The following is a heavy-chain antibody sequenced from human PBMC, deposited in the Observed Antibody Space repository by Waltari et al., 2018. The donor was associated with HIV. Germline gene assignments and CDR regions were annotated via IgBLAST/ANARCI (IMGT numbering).Heavy chain of an antibody. Sequence: DVQLVESGGGLVKPGGSLRLACAGSGLCFSYYSMNWGRQAPGKGLEWVSSISRDSRYIYYADSVKGRFTISRDNARNSLFLQMNSLRADDTAVYYCVRGGEGTYGDYWGQGTLVTVSS. CDR3: VRGGEGTYGDY. CDR2: ISRDSRYI. D-gene: IGHD3-16*01. J-gene: IGHJ4*02. V-gene: IGHV3-21*01. CDR1: GLCFSYYS.